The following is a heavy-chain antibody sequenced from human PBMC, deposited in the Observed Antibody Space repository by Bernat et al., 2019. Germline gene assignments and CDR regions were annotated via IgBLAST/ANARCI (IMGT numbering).Heavy chain of an antibody. CDR1: GFTLSSFG. Sequence: QVHLVESGGGVVQPGRSLRLSCAASGFTLSSFGIPWVRQAPGKGLEWVAVISHDRNTLYYADSVKGRFTISTDDTKNTLYLQLDSLRAEDTAMYYCAKDSLYSSGWYGVGDWGQGTLVTVAS. D-gene: IGHD6-19*01. V-gene: IGHV3-30*18. J-gene: IGHJ4*02. CDR3: AKDSLYSSGWYGVGD. CDR2: ISHDRNTL.